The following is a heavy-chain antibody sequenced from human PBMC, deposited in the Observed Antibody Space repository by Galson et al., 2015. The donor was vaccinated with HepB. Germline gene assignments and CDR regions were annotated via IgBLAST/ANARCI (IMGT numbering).Heavy chain of an antibody. CDR2: ISWNSGSI. J-gene: IGHJ6*02. D-gene: IGHD1-7*01. CDR3: AKDRGLELPDYYGMDV. Sequence: SLRLSCAASGFTFDDYAMHWVRQAPGKGLEWVSGISWNSGSIGYADSVKGRFTISRDNAKNSLYLQMNSLRTQDTALYYCAKDRGLELPDYYGMDVWGQGTTVTVSS. CDR1: GFTFDDYA. V-gene: IGHV3-9*01.